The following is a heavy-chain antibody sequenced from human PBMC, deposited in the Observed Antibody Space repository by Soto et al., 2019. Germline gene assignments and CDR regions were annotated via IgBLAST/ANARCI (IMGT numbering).Heavy chain of an antibody. CDR2: MYSSGST. CDR3: ARSTGYGDSYFDY. Sequence: SETLSLTCTVSGGSVTLYYWNWIRRSPGKGLEWIGYMYSSGSTNYRSSLKSRVTISGDTSKNQFSLRLRSMTAADTAVYFCARSTGYGDSYFDYWGQGALVTVSS. D-gene: IGHD4-17*01. J-gene: IGHJ4*02. CDR1: GGSVTLYY. V-gene: IGHV4-59*02.